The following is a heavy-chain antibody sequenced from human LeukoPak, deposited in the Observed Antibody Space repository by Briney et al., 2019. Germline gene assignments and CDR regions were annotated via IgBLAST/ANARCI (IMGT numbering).Heavy chain of an antibody. Sequence: GGSLRLSCAASGFTFSSYEMNWVRQVPGKGLEWVSSISGSGGTTYYAGSVRGRFTISRDNAKKTLFLHMRSLRAEDTALYYCAKDGYFHDSSGYSYFDSWGQGILVSVSS. CDR2: ISGSGGTT. D-gene: IGHD3-22*01. CDR3: AKDGYFHDSSGYSYFDS. V-gene: IGHV3-23*01. J-gene: IGHJ4*02. CDR1: GFTFSSYE.